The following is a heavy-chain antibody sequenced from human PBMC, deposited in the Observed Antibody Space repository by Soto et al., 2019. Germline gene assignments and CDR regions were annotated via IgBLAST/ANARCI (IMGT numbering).Heavy chain of an antibody. Sequence: SETLSLTCAVYGGNFSSYYWNWIRQSPGKGLEWIGDINYSGGTNYNPSLKSRVTISVDTSKNQFSLQLDSVTAADTAVYYCAKSYSGPFDPWGQGALVTVSS. D-gene: IGHD6-25*01. CDR1: GGNFSSYY. V-gene: IGHV4-34*08. CDR3: AKSYSGPFDP. CDR2: INYSGGT. J-gene: IGHJ5*02.